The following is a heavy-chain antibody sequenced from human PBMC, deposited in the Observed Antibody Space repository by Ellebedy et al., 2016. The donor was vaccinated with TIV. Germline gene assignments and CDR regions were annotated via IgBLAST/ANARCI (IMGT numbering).Heavy chain of an antibody. D-gene: IGHD3-16*01. CDR2: IYPGDSDT. Sequence: GESLKISCKGSGYRFSNYWIGWVRQMPGKGLEWMGVIYPGDSDTRYSPSFQGQVTMSADKSISTAYLQWSTLRTSDTAMYYCARLTITFGGVMPGYFDCWGQGTLVTVSS. J-gene: IGHJ4*02. V-gene: IGHV5-51*01. CDR3: ARLTITFGGVMPGYFDC. CDR1: GYRFSNYW.